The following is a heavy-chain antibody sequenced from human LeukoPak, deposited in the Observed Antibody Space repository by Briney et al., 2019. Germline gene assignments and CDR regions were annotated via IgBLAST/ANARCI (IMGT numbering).Heavy chain of an antibody. Sequence: SGGSLRLSCAASGFTFSSYGMYWVRQAPGKGLEWVSAITGSGGSTYYADSVMGRFTISRDNSKNTLYLQMNSLRAEDTAVYYCAKGYNYGYLDYWGQGTLATVSS. V-gene: IGHV3-23*01. D-gene: IGHD5-18*01. CDR1: GFTFSSYG. CDR3: AKGYNYGYLDY. CDR2: ITGSGGST. J-gene: IGHJ4*02.